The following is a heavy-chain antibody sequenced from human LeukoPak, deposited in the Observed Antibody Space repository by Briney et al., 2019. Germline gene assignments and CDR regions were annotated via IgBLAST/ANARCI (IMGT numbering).Heavy chain of an antibody. J-gene: IGHJ4*02. CDR3: ARDPGVAAFDY. CDR1: GFTFSSHG. V-gene: IGHV3-33*01. CDR2: IWGDGSNK. D-gene: IGHD2-21*01. Sequence: GGSLRLSCAASGFTFSSHGMHWVRQAPGKGLEWVAVIWGDGSNKKYVDSVKGRFTISRDNSKTTLYLQMNTLRAEDTAVYYCARDPGVAAFDYWGQGTLVTVSS.